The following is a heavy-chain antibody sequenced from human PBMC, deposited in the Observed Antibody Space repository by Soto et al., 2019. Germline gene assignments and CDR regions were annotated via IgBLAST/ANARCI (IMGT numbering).Heavy chain of an antibody. V-gene: IGHV4-31*03. D-gene: IGHD3-10*01. J-gene: IGHJ6*02. CDR2: IYYSGST. CDR3: AREGTEPGDYYYGMDV. CDR1: GGSISSGGYY. Sequence: PSETLSLTCTVSGGSISSGGYYWSWIRQHPGKGLEWIGYIYYSGSTYYNPSLKSRVTISVDTSKNQFSLKLSSVTAADTAVYYCAREGTEPGDYYYGMDVWGQGTTVTVS.